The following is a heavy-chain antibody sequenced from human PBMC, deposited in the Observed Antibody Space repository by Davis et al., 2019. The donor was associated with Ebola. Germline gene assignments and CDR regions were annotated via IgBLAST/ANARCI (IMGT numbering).Heavy chain of an antibody. CDR3: ARGGMGVTTARFDP. Sequence: ASVKVSCKASGYTFISYSMHWVRQAPGQGLEWMGIINPSAGSTSYAQKFQGRLTMTRDTSTSTVYMELSSLRSEDAALYYCARGGMGVTTARFDPWGQGTLVTVSS. CDR2: INPSAGST. D-gene: IGHD4/OR15-4a*01. V-gene: IGHV1-46*01. CDR1: GYTFISYS. J-gene: IGHJ5*02.